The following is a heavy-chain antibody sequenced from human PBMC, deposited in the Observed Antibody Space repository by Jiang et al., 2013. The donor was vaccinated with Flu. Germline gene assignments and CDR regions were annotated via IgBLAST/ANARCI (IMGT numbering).Heavy chain of an antibody. CDR2: ISGSGGST. D-gene: IGHD3-22*01. V-gene: IGHV3-23*01. Sequence: LVQPGGSLRLSCAASGFTFSSYAMSWVRQAPGKGLEWVSAISGSGGSTYYADSVKGRFTISRDNSKNTLYLQMNSLRAEDTAVYYCAKDLKTPQDYYDSSGYYLLFDYWGQGTLVTVSS. J-gene: IGHJ4*02. CDR3: AKDLKTPQDYYDSSGYYLLFDY. CDR1: GFTFSSYA.